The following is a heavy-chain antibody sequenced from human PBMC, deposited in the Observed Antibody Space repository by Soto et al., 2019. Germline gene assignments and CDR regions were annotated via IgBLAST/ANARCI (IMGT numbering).Heavy chain of an antibody. CDR3: ARRKAYVWGT. J-gene: IGHJ5*02. CDR2: INHSGTT. V-gene: IGHV4-34*01. CDR1: GGSFTDYF. D-gene: IGHD3-16*01. Sequence: SETLSLTCAVYGGSFTDYFWSWIRQPPGKRLEWSAEINHSGTTGYNPSLKSRVTMSVDPSKNQCSLNLRSVTAADTAVYYWARRKAYVWGTLGQGKLAT.